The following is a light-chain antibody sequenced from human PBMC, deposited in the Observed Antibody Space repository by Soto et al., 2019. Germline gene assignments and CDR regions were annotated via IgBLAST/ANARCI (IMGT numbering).Light chain of an antibody. Sequence: DIVLTQSPATLSLSPGERATLSCRASQSVSRYLAWYQQKPGQAPRLLMYDASNRATGFPARFSGSGFGTDFTLTISRLEPEDFAVYYCQQRSSWPITFGQGTRLEIK. J-gene: IGKJ5*01. CDR1: QSVSRY. CDR2: DAS. CDR3: QQRSSWPIT. V-gene: IGKV3-11*01.